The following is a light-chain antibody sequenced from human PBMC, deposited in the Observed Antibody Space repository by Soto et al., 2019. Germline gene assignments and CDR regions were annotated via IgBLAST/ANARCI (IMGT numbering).Light chain of an antibody. CDR2: RDY. Sequence: SYELTQPLSVSVALGQTARISCGGNNIGSKNVHWYQQKPGQAPVLFIYRDYNRPSGIPERFSGSNSGNTATLTISRAQGGDEADYYCQVWDSSTAVFGGGTKLTVL. CDR3: QVWDSSTAV. V-gene: IGLV3-9*01. J-gene: IGLJ3*02. CDR1: NIGSKN.